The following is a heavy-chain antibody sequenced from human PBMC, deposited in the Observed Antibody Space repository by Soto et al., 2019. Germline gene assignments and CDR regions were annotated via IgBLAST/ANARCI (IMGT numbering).Heavy chain of an antibody. CDR3: ARARVGYYDSSGYYYVYNWFDP. CDR2: ISAYNGNT. D-gene: IGHD3-22*01. Sequence: ASVKVSCKASGYTFTSYGISWVRQAPGQGLEWMGWISAYNGNTNYAQKLQGRVTMTTDTSTSTAYMELRSLRSDDTAVYYCARARVGYYDSSGYYYVYNWFDPWGQGTLVTVSS. V-gene: IGHV1-18*01. J-gene: IGHJ5*02. CDR1: GYTFTSYG.